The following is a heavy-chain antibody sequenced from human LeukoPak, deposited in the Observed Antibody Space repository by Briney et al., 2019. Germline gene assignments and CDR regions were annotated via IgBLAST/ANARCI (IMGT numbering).Heavy chain of an antibody. V-gene: IGHV1-46*01. Sequence: VASVKVSCKASGYTFTSYYMHWVRQAPGQGLEWMGIINPSGGSTSYAQKFQGRVTMTRDTSISTAYTELSRLRSDDTAVYYCARDPKVVMATSIFRLNNWFDPWGQGTLVTVSS. CDR3: ARDPKVVMATSIFRLNNWFDP. J-gene: IGHJ5*02. CDR2: INPSGGST. CDR1: GYTFTSYY. D-gene: IGHD5-24*01.